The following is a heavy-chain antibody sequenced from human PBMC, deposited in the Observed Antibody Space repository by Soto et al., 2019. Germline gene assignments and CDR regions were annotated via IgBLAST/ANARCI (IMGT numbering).Heavy chain of an antibody. J-gene: IGHJ6*02. V-gene: IGHV1-69*13. CDR1: GGTFSSYA. CDR2: IIPIFGTA. CDR3: ARDWAGVRNQLWPYCYYYGMDV. Sequence: SVKVSCKASGGTFSSYAISWVRQAPGQGLEWMGGIIPIFGTANYAQKFQGRVTITADESTSTAYMELSSLRSEDTAVYYCARDWAGVRNQLWPYCYYYGMDVWGQGTTVTVSS. D-gene: IGHD5-18*01.